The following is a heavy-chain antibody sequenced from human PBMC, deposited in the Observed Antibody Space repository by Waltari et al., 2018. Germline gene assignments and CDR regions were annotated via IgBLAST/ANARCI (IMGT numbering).Heavy chain of an antibody. J-gene: IGHJ6*02. Sequence: QVQLQESGPGLVKPSGTLSLTCAVSGVSISSSDWWSWVRQPPGTGLGGIGELYHSGSTKYNPSLKSRVIISVDKSKNRFSLLLSSVTAADTAVYYCARVGKALRYSDWGRPTEYYYYAMDVWGQGTTVTVS. CDR2: LYHSGST. D-gene: IGHD3-9*01. CDR1: GVSISSSDW. CDR3: ARVGKALRYSDWGRPTEYYYYAMDV. V-gene: IGHV4-4*02.